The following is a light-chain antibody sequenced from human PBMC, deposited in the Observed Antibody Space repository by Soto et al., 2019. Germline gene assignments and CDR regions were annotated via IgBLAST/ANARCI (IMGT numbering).Light chain of an antibody. CDR2: GAS. Sequence: IVLTQSRSTLSLSPGSRPTLSCRASQSVSSSYLAWYQQKSGQAPRLXIYGASSRATGIPDRFSGSGYGTDFTLTISRLEPEDFAVYYCQQYGSSPWTFGQGTKVDIK. J-gene: IGKJ1*01. CDR1: QSVSSSY. V-gene: IGKV3-20*01. CDR3: QQYGSSPWT.